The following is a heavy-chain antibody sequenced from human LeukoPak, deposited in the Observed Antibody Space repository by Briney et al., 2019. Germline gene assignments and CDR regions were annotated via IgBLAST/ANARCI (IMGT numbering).Heavy chain of an antibody. D-gene: IGHD3-10*01. Sequence: GGSLRLSCAASGFTFSSYEMNWVRQAPGKGLEWVSYISSSGSTIYYADSVQGRFTISRENAKNSLYLQMNSLRAEDTAVYYCARDLYYGSGSYYHDYWGQGTLVTVSS. CDR1: GFTFSSYE. CDR3: ARDLYYGSGSYYHDY. CDR2: ISSSGSTI. J-gene: IGHJ4*02. V-gene: IGHV3-48*03.